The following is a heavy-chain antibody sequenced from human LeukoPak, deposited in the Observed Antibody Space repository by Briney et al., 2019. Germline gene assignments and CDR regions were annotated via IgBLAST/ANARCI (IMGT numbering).Heavy chain of an antibody. CDR1: GFTFSSYW. CDR3: AKRGDGGAWYDY. J-gene: IGHJ4*02. V-gene: IGHV3-74*01. CDR2: ISSDGSNT. D-gene: IGHD6-19*01. Sequence: PGGSLRLSCAVSGFTFSSYWMDWVRQAPGKGLVWVSRISSDGSNTAYADSVKGRFTISRDNARNTLFLQMRSLRAEDTAVYYCAKRGDGGAWYDYWGQGTLVIVSS.